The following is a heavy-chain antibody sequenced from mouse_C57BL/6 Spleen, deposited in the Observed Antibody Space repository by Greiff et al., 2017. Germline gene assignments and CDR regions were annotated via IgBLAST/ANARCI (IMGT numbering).Heavy chain of an antibody. D-gene: IGHD2-3*01. V-gene: IGHV3-8*01. CDR2: ISSSGST. CDR3: ARKRDGYYWYFDF. J-gene: IGHJ1*03. Sequence: EVQLQQSGPGLAKPSQSLSLTCSVTGYSITSDYWNWIRQFPGHKLEYMGYISSSGSTYYNPPLISRISITRNTSKNQYYLQLDSVTTEYTATYYCARKRDGYYWYFDFWGTGTTVTVSS. CDR1: GYSITSDY.